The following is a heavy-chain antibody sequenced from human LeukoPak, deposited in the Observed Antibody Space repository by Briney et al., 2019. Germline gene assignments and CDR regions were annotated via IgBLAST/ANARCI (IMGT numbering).Heavy chain of an antibody. CDR1: GFTFSSYA. CDR2: ISGSGGST. D-gene: IGHD3-22*01. V-gene: IGHV3-23*01. Sequence: GGSLRLSCAASGFTFSSYAMSWVRQAPGKGLEWVSAISGSGGSTYYADSVKGRFTISRDNSKNTLYLQMNSLRGEDTAVYYCARDNPLSYYYDYWGQGTLVTVSS. CDR3: ARDNPLSYYYDY. J-gene: IGHJ4*02.